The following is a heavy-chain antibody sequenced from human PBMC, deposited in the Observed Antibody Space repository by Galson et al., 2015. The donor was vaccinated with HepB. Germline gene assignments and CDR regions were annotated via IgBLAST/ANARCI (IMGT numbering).Heavy chain of an antibody. Sequence: SLRLSCAASEFSLSNYGIHWVRQAPGKGLEWVGLITNDGNNKYYAESVKGRFTISRDNSKNTLYLQMNTLRPEDTAVFFCAKDQGSASAWAGAFDSWGQGVLVTVSS. D-gene: IGHD2-15*01. CDR1: EFSLSNYG. CDR3: AKDQGSASAWAGAFDS. V-gene: IGHV3-30*18. J-gene: IGHJ4*02. CDR2: ITNDGNNK.